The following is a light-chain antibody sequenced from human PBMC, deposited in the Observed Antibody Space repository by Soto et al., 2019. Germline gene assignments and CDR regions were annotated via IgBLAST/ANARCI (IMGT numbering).Light chain of an antibody. V-gene: IGKV2-30*02. Sequence: DVVMTQSPLSLPVTLGQPASISCRSSQSLIHSDGNTYLNWFQQRPGQSPRRLIYEVSDRDSGVPDRFSGSGSGTDFTLKISRVEAEDVGFYYCRQGTRWLWTFGQGTEVEIK. CDR1: QSLIHSDGNTY. J-gene: IGKJ1*01. CDR3: RQGTRWLWT. CDR2: EVS.